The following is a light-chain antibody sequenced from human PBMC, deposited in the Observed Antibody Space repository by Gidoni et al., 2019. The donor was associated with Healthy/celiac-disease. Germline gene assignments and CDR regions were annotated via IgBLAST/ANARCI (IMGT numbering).Light chain of an antibody. Sequence: QSALTQPASVSGSPGKSITLSCTGTISGVCGYNYVSWYQQHPVKAPKLMIYDVSYRPSVVSNRFSGSNSGNTASITTAVLQAEDAADYYCSSYTSSSSYVFGTGTKVTVL. J-gene: IGLJ1*01. CDR1: ISGVCGYNY. CDR2: DVS. CDR3: SSYTSSSSYV. V-gene: IGLV2-14*01.